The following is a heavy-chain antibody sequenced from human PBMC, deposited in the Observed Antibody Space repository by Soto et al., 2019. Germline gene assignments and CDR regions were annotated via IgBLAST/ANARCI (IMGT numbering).Heavy chain of an antibody. CDR1: GGTFSSYA. CDR2: IIPISDTT. J-gene: IGHJ6*02. CDR3: ARSQGSSTSLEIYYYYYCGMDV. Sequence: QVQLVQSGAEVKKPGSSVKVSCKASGGTFSSYAISWVRQAPGQGLEWMGGIIPISDTTNYTQKFQGRVTMTADESTSTAYMELSSLRSEDTAVYYCARSQGSSTSLEIYYYYYCGMDVWGQGTTVTVSS. D-gene: IGHD2-2*01. V-gene: IGHV1-69*01.